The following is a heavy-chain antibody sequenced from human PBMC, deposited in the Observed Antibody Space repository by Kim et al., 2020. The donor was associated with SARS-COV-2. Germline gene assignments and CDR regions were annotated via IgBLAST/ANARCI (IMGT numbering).Heavy chain of an antibody. Sequence: GGSLRLSCAASGFTFSDYYMSWIRQAPGKGLEWVSYISSSGSTIYYADSVKGRFTISRDNAKNSLYLQMNSLRAEDTAVYYCARAGRTDYDILTGRYYYYGMDVWGQGTTVTVSS. V-gene: IGHV3-11*01. CDR3: ARAGRTDYDILTGRYYYYGMDV. D-gene: IGHD3-9*01. CDR1: GFTFSDYY. CDR2: ISSSGSTI. J-gene: IGHJ6*02.